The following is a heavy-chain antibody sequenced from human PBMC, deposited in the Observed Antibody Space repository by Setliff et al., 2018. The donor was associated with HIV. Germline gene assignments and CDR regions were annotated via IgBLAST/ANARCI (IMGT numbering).Heavy chain of an antibody. CDR2: IKQDGSET. J-gene: IGHJ5*02. CDR1: GFTFCSYW. D-gene: IGHD3-10*01. CDR3: ARGRTRQWGDWFDP. V-gene: IGHV3-7*01. Sequence: HPEGSLRLSCAASGFTFCSYWMSWVRQAPGIGLEWVAKIKQDGSETYYAHSMKGRFTISRDNAKNSLYLQRNSLRAEDTAVYYCARGRTRQWGDWFDPWGQGTLVTVSS.